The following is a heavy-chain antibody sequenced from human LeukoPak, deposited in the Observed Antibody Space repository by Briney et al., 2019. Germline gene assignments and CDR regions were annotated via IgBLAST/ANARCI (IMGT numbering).Heavy chain of an antibody. V-gene: IGHV4-34*01. CDR1: GLTFSSYY. CDR2: INHSGST. CDR3: ARASARYYYDSSGYSDY. J-gene: IGHJ4*02. D-gene: IGHD3-22*01. Sequence: SETLSLTCAAYGLTFSSYYWSWIRQPPGKGLEWIGEINHSGSTNYNPSLKSRVTISVDTSKNQFSLNLSSVTAADTAVYYCARASARYYYDSSGYSDYWGQGTLVTVS.